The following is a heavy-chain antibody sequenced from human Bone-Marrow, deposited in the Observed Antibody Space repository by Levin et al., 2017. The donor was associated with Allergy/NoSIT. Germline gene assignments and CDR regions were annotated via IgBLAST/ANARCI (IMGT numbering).Heavy chain of an antibody. CDR1: NYSISSGFH. Sequence: SQTLSLTCAVSNYSISSGFHWGWIRQPPGKGLEWIGSIDQSGDTYYNPSLKSRVTISVDTSKNQFSLRLTSVSAADTAVYYCAREGTPQSWDYWGQGTLVTVSS. J-gene: IGHJ4*02. CDR2: IDQSGDT. D-gene: IGHD1-14*01. CDR3: AREGTPQSWDY. V-gene: IGHV4-38-2*02.